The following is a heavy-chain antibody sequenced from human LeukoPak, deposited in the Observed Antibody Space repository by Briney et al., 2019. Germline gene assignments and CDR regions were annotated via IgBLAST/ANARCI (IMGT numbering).Heavy chain of an antibody. CDR3: AREFSGRGLD. Sequence: GRSLRLSCVASGFKFRSYGMHWVRQAPGKGLEWVALISFDESNKYYLDSVKGRFTISRDNSKNTLYLQMNSLRAEDTAVYYCAREFSGRGLDWGQGTLVTVSS. J-gene: IGHJ4*02. CDR1: GFKFRSYG. D-gene: IGHD3-10*01. V-gene: IGHV3-30*03. CDR2: ISFDESNK.